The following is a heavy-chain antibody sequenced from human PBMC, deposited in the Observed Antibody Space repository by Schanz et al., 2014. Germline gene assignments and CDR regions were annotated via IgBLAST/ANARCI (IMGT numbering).Heavy chain of an antibody. CDR1: GFTFISYD. D-gene: IGHD3-22*01. J-gene: IGHJ4*02. Sequence: VQLVESGGGVVQPGRSLRLSCVASGFTFISYDIHWVRQAPGKGLEWVASIKQEGDEKNYVASVKGRFTISRDNLKNTVYLQMNSLRAGDTAVYYCAKQHGVIQQVSDYWGQGALVSVSS. CDR3: AKQHGVIQQVSDY. V-gene: IGHV3-33*06. CDR2: IKQEGDEK.